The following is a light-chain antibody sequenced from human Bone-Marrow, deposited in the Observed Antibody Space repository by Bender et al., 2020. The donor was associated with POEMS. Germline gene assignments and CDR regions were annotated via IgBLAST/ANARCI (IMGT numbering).Light chain of an antibody. CDR3: QAWDSSTVV. V-gene: IGLV3-1*01. CDR2: QDR. CDR1: KLGDKH. Sequence: SYELTQPPSVSVSPGQTARITCSGDKLGDKHACWYQQRPGQSPVLVVYQDRKRPSGIPERFSGSNSGYTATLTISGTQAMDEADYYCQAWDSSTVVFGGGTKLTVL. J-gene: IGLJ3*02.